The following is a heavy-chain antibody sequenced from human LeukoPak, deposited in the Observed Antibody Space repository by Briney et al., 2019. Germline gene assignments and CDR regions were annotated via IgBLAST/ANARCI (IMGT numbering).Heavy chain of an antibody. V-gene: IGHV1-8*02. Sequence: ASVKVSCEASGYTFTSYDINWVRQATGQGLEWMGWMNPNSGNTGYAQKFQGRVTMTRNTSISTAYMELSSLRSVDTAVYYCARFRATMIVVGLDYWGQGTLVTVSS. CDR1: GYTFTSYD. J-gene: IGHJ4*02. CDR3: ARFRATMIVVGLDY. D-gene: IGHD3-22*01. CDR2: MNPNSGNT.